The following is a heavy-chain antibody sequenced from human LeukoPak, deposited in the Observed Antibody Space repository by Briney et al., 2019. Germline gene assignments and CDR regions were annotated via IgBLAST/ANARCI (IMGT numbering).Heavy chain of an antibody. CDR2: IYYSGST. CDR3: ERELVVVAGEANYYYYYGMDV. J-gene: IGHJ6*02. CDR1: GASISIYY. Sequence: SETLSLTCTVSGASISIYYWSWIRQPPGNGLEWIGYIYYSGSTNYNPSLKSRVTISVDTSKNQFSLKLSSVTAADTAVYYCERELVVVAGEANYYYYYGMDVWGQGTTVTVSS. D-gene: IGHD2-15*01. V-gene: IGHV4-59*01.